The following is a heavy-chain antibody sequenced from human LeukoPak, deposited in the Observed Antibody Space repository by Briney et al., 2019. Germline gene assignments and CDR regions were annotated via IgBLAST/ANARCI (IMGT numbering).Heavy chain of an antibody. CDR1: GGSISSSSSY. CDR3: ARHLFCTNGVCYYYYYGMDV. CDR2: INHSGST. V-gene: IGHV4-39*01. Sequence: SETLSLTCTVSGGSISSSSSYWGWIRQPPGKGLEWIGEINHSGSTNYNPSLKSRVTISVDTSKNQFSLKLSSVTAADTAVYYCARHLFCTNGVCYYYYYGMDVWGQGTTVTVSS. J-gene: IGHJ6*02. D-gene: IGHD2-8*01.